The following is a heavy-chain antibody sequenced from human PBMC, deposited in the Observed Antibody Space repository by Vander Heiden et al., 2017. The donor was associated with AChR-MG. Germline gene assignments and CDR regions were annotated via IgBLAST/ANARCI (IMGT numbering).Heavy chain of an antibody. D-gene: IGHD3-3*01. CDR2: INPNSGGT. Sequence: QVQLVQSGAEVKKPGASVKVPCKASGSTFTGYYLHWVRQAPGQGLEWMGRINPNSGGTNYAQKFQGRVTVTRDTSISTAYMELSRLTSDDTAVYFCARLPNYDFWCTYKPDDDYWGQGTLVTVSS. V-gene: IGHV1-2*06. J-gene: IGHJ4*02. CDR1: GSTFTGYY. CDR3: ARLPNYDFWCTYKPDDDY.